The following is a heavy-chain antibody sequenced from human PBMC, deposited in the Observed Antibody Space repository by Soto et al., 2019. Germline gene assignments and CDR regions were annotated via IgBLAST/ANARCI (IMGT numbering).Heavy chain of an antibody. V-gene: IGHV3-33*01. J-gene: IGHJ4*02. CDR3: ATTGPY. CDR1: VFTFRSYG. Sequence: PGGSLRLSCAASVFTFRSYGMHWVRQAPGKGLEWVAVIWFDGSNKFYADSVKGRFTISRDNSKNTVSLQMNSLRDEDSAAYYCATTGPYWGQGTLVTVSS. CDR2: IWFDGSNK.